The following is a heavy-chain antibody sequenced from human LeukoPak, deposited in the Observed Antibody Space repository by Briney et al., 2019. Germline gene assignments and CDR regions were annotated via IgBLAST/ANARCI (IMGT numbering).Heavy chain of an antibody. CDR2: ISAYNGNT. Sequence: ASVKVSCEPSGYTFTAYYIHWVRQAPGQGLEWMGWISAYNGNTNYAQKLQGRVTMTTDTSTSTAYMELRSLRSDDTAVYYCARDPSIAVAGTNWFDPWGQGTLVTVSS. J-gene: IGHJ5*02. D-gene: IGHD6-19*01. V-gene: IGHV1-18*04. CDR3: ARDPSIAVAGTNWFDP. CDR1: GYTFTAYY.